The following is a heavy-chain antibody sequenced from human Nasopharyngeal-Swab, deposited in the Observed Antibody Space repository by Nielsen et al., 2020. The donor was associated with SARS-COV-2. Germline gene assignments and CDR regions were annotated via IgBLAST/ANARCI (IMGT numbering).Heavy chain of an antibody. V-gene: IGHV4-59*01. D-gene: IGHD5-24*01. CDR3: AREMASFDT. CDR2: IDYTENT. Sequence: SETLSLTCSVSGGSISTYYWSWIRQPPGKGLEWIAYIDYTENTNYNPTLKGRVTISVDTSKNQVSLRLNSVTAADTAVYYCAREMASFDTGGQGTLVTVSS. J-gene: IGHJ4*02. CDR1: GGSISTYY.